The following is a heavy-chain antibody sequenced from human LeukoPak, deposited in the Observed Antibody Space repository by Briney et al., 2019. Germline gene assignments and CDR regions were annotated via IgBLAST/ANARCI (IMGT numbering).Heavy chain of an antibody. CDR1: GGSFSGYY. V-gene: IGHV4-34*01. CDR2: INHSGST. Sequence: SETLSLTCAVYGGSFSGYYWSWLRQPPGKGLEWLGEINHSGSTNCNPFLKSRVTISVDTSKNQFSLKLSSVTAADTAVYYCARHRPYVWGRYREIDYWGQGTLVTVSS. J-gene: IGHJ4*02. CDR3: ARHRPYVWGRYREIDY. D-gene: IGHD3-16*02.